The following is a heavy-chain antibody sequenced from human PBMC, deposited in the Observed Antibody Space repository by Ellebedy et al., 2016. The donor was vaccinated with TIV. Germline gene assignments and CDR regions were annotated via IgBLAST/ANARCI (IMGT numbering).Heavy chain of an antibody. CDR1: GFTFSSYG. Sequence: GESLKISCAASGFTFSSYGMHWVRQAPGKGLEWVAVIWYDGSRQFYADSVQGRFTISRDNSKNTLYLQMDSLRAEDTAVYYCARVQKILTGGGAFDIWGQGTMVTVSS. CDR3: ARVQKILTGGGAFDI. V-gene: IGHV3-33*01. D-gene: IGHD3-10*01. CDR2: IWYDGSRQ. J-gene: IGHJ3*02.